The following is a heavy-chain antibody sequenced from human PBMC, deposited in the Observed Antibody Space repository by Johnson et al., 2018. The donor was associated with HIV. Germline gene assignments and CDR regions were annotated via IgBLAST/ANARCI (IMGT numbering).Heavy chain of an antibody. CDR2: ISWNSGSI. J-gene: IGHJ3*02. Sequence: EVQLVESGGGLVQPGRSLRLSCAASGITFDDYAMHWVRQAPGKGLEWVSGISWNSGSIGYADSVKGRFTISRDNAKNSLYLQMNSLRAEDTAFYYCAKGGGSGWSDAFDIWGQRTMVTVSS. CDR1: GITFDDYA. CDR3: AKGGGSGWSDAFDI. D-gene: IGHD6-19*01. V-gene: IGHV3-9*01.